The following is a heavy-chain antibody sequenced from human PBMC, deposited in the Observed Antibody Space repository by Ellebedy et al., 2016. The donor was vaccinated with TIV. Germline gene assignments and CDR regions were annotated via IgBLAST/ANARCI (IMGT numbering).Heavy chain of an antibody. D-gene: IGHD3-9*01. CDR1: GYTFTSYP. CDR2: MNPNSTNT. Sequence: AASVKVSCKASGYTFTSYPIYWVRQAPGQGLEWMGWMNPNSTNTGYAQKFQGRVTVTRNTSISTAYMELSSLRSEDTAVYYCARSPFDWSNDYWGQGTLVTVSS. V-gene: IGHV1-8*02. CDR3: ARSPFDWSNDY. J-gene: IGHJ4*02.